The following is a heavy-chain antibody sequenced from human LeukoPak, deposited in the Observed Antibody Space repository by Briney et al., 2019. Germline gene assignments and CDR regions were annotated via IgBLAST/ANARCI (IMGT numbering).Heavy chain of an antibody. Sequence: PSETLSLTCTVSGGSISSSSYYWGWIRQPPGKGLEWIGSIYYSGSTYYNPSLKSRVTISVDTSKNQFSLKLSSVTAADTAVYYRAGQGIAAAGILDPIGFDPWGQGTLVTVSS. CDR1: GGSISSSSYY. CDR3: AGQGIAAAGILDPIGFDP. V-gene: IGHV4-39*01. D-gene: IGHD6-13*01. CDR2: IYYSGST. J-gene: IGHJ5*02.